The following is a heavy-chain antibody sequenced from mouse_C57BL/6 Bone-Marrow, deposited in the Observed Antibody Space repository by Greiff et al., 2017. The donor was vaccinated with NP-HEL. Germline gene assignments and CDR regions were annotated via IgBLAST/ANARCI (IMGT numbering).Heavy chain of an antibody. CDR2: IWSGGST. J-gene: IGHJ4*01. CDR3: ARNRAGYAMDY. CDR1: GFSLTSYG. Sequence: QVHVKQSGPGLVQPSQSLSITCTVSGFSLTSYGVHWVRQSPGKGLEWLGVIWSGGSTDYNAAFISRLSISKDNSKSQVFFKMNSLQADDTAIYYCARNRAGYAMDYWGQGTSVTVSS. V-gene: IGHV2-2*01. D-gene: IGHD4-1*01.